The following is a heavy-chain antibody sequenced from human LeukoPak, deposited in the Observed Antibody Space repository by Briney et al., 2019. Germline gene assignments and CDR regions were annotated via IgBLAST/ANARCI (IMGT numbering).Heavy chain of an antibody. CDR1: GGSFSGYY. CDR2: INHSGST. Sequence: SETLSLTCAVYGGSFSGYYWSWIRQPPGKGLEWIGGINHSGSTNYNPSLKSRVTISVDTSKNQFSLKLSSVTAADTAVYYCARIHRRADSSGYYYEDWYFDLWGRGTLVTVSS. V-gene: IGHV4-34*01. D-gene: IGHD3-22*01. CDR3: ARIHRRADSSGYYYEDWYFDL. J-gene: IGHJ2*01.